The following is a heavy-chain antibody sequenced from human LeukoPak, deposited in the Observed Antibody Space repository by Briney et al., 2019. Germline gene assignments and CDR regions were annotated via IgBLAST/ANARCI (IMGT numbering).Heavy chain of an antibody. CDR2: IYYSGST. J-gene: IGHJ4*02. V-gene: IGHV4-61*01. Sequence: SETLSLTCTVSGYSISSGYYWGWIRQPPGKGLEWIGYIYYSGSTNYNPSLKSRVTISVDTSKNQFSLKLSSVTAADTAVYYCARGGSYYGYNYWGQGTLVTVSS. D-gene: IGHD1-26*01. CDR3: ARGGSYYGYNY. CDR1: GYSISSGYY.